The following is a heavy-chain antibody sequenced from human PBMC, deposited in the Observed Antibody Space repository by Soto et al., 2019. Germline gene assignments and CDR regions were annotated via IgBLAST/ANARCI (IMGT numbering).Heavy chain of an antibody. J-gene: IGHJ6*02. V-gene: IGHV1-46*01. CDR2: SNPNGGGT. Sequence: QVQLVQYGAEVKKPGASVKVSCKASGYVFTNYFMHWVRQAPGQGLEWMGISNPNGGGTSYAQKFEGKVNMTRDSATRTVYMDLSSERSAGTALYFCAREVGTNISSYDDGMEVWSQGTSVAVS. CDR1: GYVFTNYF. D-gene: IGHD6-6*01. CDR3: AREVGTNISSYDDGMEV.